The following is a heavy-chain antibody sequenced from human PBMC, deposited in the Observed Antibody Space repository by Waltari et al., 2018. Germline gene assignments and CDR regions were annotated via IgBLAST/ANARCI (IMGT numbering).Heavy chain of an antibody. J-gene: IGHJ4*02. Sequence: EVQLVELGGGLVEPGGSLRLSCETSGFASSDHWLHWVRHVPGMGLAWISHINQEGRGPTSAGSLKSRFTMSRDNMNKTLPLEMVSVRAGDTGLYYCARDDSLWPHFFNQWSQGTLVTVSS. D-gene: IGHD2-21*01. V-gene: IGHV3-74*01. CDR1: GFASSDHW. CDR2: INQEGRGP. CDR3: ARDDSLWPHFFNQ.